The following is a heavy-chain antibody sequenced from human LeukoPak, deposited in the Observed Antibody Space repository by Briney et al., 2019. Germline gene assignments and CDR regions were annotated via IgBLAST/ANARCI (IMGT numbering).Heavy chain of an antibody. CDR2: IIPIFGTA. CDR3: AKVTLWYYYGSGSYYYDY. CDR1: GYTFTAYY. D-gene: IGHD3-10*01. J-gene: IGHJ4*02. Sequence: SVKVSCKASGYTFTAYYMHWVRQAPGQGLEWMGGIIPIFGTANYAQKFQGRVTITADKSTSTAYMELSSLRSEDTAVYYCAKVTLWYYYGSGSYYYDYWGQGTLVTVSS. V-gene: IGHV1-69*06.